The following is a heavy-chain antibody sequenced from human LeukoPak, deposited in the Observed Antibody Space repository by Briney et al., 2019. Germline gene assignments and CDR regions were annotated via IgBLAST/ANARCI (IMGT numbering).Heavy chain of an antibody. CDR2: IYYSGST. V-gene: IGHV4-59*08. Sequence: SETLSLTWTVSGXSINSYYGSWIRQPPGKGLEWIGYIYYSGSTNYSPSLKGRVTISLDTSKNQFSLKLNSVTAADTAVYYCARTLLGRLFDYWGQGALVTVSS. D-gene: IGHD2-8*02. J-gene: IGHJ4*02. CDR3: ARTLLGRLFDY. CDR1: GXSINSYY.